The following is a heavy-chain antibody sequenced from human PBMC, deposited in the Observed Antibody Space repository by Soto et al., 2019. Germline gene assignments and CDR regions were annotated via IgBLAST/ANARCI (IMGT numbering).Heavy chain of an antibody. CDR1: GESFSGYY. CDR2: VDHRGST. D-gene: IGHD1-7*01. J-gene: IGHJ6*02. V-gene: IGHV4-34*01. CDR3: ARYEYGNSLYGVDV. Sequence: TLSLTCVVSGESFSGYYWSWIRQTPGMGLEWIGEVDHRGSTTYNPSLKNRASISIDSSKNLFSLELTSVTAADTALYFCARYEYGNSLYGVDVWGQGTRVTVSS.